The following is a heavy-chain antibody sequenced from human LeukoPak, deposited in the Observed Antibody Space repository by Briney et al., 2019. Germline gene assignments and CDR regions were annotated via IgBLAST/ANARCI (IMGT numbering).Heavy chain of an antibody. D-gene: IGHD3-16*02. CDR1: GFTFSSYW. V-gene: IGHV3-7*01. CDR3: AKDNGYDYVWGSYRKFDY. Sequence: GGSLRLSCAASGFTFSSYWMSWVRQAPGKGLEWVANIKQDGSEKYYVDSVKGRFTISRDNAKNSLYLQMNSLRAEDTAVYYCAKDNGYDYVWGSYRKFDYWGQGTLVTVSS. J-gene: IGHJ4*02. CDR2: IKQDGSEK.